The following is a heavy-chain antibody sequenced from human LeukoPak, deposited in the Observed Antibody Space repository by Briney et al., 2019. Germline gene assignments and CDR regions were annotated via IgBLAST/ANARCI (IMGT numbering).Heavy chain of an antibody. D-gene: IGHD6-13*01. V-gene: IGHV3-21*01. J-gene: IGHJ4*02. CDR1: GFTFSSYS. Sequence: GGSLRLSCAASGFTFSSYSMNWVRQAPGKGLEWVSSISSSSSYIYYADSVKGRFTISRDNAKNPLYLQMNSLRAEDTAVYYCAREGIAAAGIIDYWGQGTLVTVSS. CDR2: ISSSSSYI. CDR3: AREGIAAAGIIDY.